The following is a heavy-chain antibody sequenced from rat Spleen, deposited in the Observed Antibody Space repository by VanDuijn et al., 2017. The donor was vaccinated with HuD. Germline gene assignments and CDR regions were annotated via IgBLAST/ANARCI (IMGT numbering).Heavy chain of an antibody. CDR2: INYDGRST. CDR3: TRGGYFRH. Sequence: EVQLVESDGGLVQPGSSLKLSCAASGFTVSDYYMAWVRRAPKKGLEWVATINYDGRSTFYRDSVRDRFTISRDTAQNTLYLQMNSPTSEDTATYYCTRGGYFRHWGQGVMVTVSS. J-gene: IGHJ2*01. V-gene: IGHV5-7*01. D-gene: IGHD2-5*01. CDR1: GFTVSDYY.